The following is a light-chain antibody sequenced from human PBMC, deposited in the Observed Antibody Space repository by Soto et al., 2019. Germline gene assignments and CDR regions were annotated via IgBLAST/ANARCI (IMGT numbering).Light chain of an antibody. CDR1: QSVSNNY. CDR3: QQYDIYSPRFD. V-gene: IGKV3-20*01. J-gene: IGKJ4*01. Sequence: EIVLTQSPGTLSMSPGERATLSCRASQSVSNNYLAWYQQKPGQAPRLLIFAASSRATGIPDRFSGSGYGTDFTLTSSRLEPEDFAMYYCQQYDIYSPRFDFGGGTTVEIK. CDR2: AAS.